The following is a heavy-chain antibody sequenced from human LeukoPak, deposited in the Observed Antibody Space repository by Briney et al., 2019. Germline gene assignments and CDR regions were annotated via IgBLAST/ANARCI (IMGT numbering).Heavy chain of an antibody. D-gene: IGHD6-25*01. J-gene: IGHJ4*02. CDR1: GYTLTELS. V-gene: IGHV1-24*01. Sequence: ASVKVSCKVSGYTLTELSMHWVRQAPGKGLEWMGGFDPEDGEKIYAQKFQGRVTMTEDTSTDTAYMELSSLRSEDTAVYYCATGPPYSSGPQDYWGQGTLVTVSS. CDR2: FDPEDGEK. CDR3: ATGPPYSSGPQDY.